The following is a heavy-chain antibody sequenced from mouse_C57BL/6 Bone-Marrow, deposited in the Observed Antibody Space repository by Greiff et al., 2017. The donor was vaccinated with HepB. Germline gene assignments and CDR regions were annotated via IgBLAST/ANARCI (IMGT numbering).Heavy chain of an antibody. D-gene: IGHD1-1*01. CDR3: AREYYSRSDPAY. V-gene: IGHV5-17*01. J-gene: IGHJ3*01. CDR1: GFTFSDYG. Sequence: VQLKESGGGLVKPGGSLKLSCAASGFTFSDYGMHWVRQAPEKGLEWVAYISSGSSTIYYADTVKGRVTISRDNAKNTLCLQMTRLRSEDTAMYYCAREYYSRSDPAYWGQGTLVTVSA. CDR2: ISSGSSTI.